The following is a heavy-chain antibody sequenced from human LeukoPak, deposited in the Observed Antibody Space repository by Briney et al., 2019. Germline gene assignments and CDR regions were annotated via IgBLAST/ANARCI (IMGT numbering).Heavy chain of an antibody. Sequence: ASVKVSCKASGYTFTSYAMHWVRQAPGQRLEWMGWINAGNGNTKYSQKFQGRVTFISNTSATTAFMELSSLRSEDAAVYYCARDSGSGNNDYWGQGTLVTVSS. CDR1: GYTFTSYA. J-gene: IGHJ4*02. CDR2: INAGNGNT. D-gene: IGHD1-26*01. CDR3: ARDSGSGNNDY. V-gene: IGHV1-3*01.